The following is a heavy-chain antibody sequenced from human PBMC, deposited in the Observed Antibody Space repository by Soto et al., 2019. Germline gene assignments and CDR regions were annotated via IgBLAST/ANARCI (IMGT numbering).Heavy chain of an antibody. CDR3: ARVAVLWFGEFSSWFDP. J-gene: IGHJ5*02. Sequence: SETLSLTCTVSGGSISSGDYYWSWIRQPPGKGLEWIGYIYYSGSTYYNPSLKSRVTISVDTSKNQFSLKLSSVTAADTAVYYCARVAVLWFGEFSSWFDPWGQGTLVTVSS. CDR2: IYYSGST. V-gene: IGHV4-30-4*01. CDR1: GGSISSGDYY. D-gene: IGHD3-10*01.